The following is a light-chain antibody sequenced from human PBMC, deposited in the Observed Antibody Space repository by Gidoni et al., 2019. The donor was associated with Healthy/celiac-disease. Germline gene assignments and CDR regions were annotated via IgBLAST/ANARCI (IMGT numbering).Light chain of an antibody. CDR1: SSDVGSYNP. CDR2: AVS. V-gene: IGLV2-23*02. Sequence: QSALTQPASVSGSPGQSITISCTGPSSDVGSYNPVSCYHQHPGNDPRSMLYAVSKRPSGVSNRFSGSKSVNTDSLTISGLQAEDVADYYCCSYAGSSNLVFGGGTKLTVL. J-gene: IGLJ3*02. CDR3: CSYAGSSNLV.